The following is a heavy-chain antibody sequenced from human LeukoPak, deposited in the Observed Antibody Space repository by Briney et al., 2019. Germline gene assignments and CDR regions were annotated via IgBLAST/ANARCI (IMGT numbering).Heavy chain of an antibody. CDR1: GFAFDIYS. V-gene: IGHV3-48*04. J-gene: IGHJ4*02. D-gene: IGHD3-22*01. CDR2: ITSSGNTI. Sequence: GGSLRLSCAASGFAFDIYSMNWVRRAPGKGLEWVSYITSSGNTIYYADSVKGRFTISRDNAKNSLYLQMNSLRAEDTAVYYCARANYYDISGYDYWGQGTLVTVSS. CDR3: ARANYYDISGYDY.